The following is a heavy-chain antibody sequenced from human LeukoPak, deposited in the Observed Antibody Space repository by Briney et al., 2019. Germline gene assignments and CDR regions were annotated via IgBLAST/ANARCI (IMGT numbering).Heavy chain of an antibody. CDR1: GFTFSDYY. CDR3: ARDRAYYYDSSGYYYFDH. CDR2: ISFSGSPT. Sequence: GGSLRLSCAASGFTFSDYYMSWIRQAPGKGLEWVSYISFSGSPTQYADSVRGRFTISRDNAKNSLYLQMNSLRDEDTAVYYCARDRAYYYDSSGYYYFDHWGQGTLVTVSS. V-gene: IGHV3-11*01. J-gene: IGHJ4*02. D-gene: IGHD3-22*01.